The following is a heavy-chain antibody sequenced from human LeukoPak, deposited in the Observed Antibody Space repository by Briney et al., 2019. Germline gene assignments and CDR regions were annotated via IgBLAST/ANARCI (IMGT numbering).Heavy chain of an antibody. CDR3: AKGTLTMVRTNWFDP. CDR1: GFTFSSYA. Sequence: AGGSLRLSCAASGFTFSSYAMSWVRQAPGKGLEWVSAISGSGGSTYYADSVKGRFTISRDNSKNTLYLQMNSLRAEDTAVYYCAKGTLTMVRTNWFDPWGQGTLVTVSS. J-gene: IGHJ5*02. D-gene: IGHD3-10*01. CDR2: ISGSGGST. V-gene: IGHV3-23*01.